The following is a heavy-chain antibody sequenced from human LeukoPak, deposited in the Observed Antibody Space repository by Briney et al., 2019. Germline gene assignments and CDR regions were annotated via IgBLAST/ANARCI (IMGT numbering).Heavy chain of an antibody. CDR2: ISGGGDSA. D-gene: IGHD3-3*01. V-gene: IGHV3-23*01. J-gene: IGHJ4*02. Sequence: GGSLRLSCIASGFSFSGYAMSWVRQAPGKGLEWVSAISGGGDSAYYADSVKGRFTISRDNSKNTLYLQMNSLRAEDTAVYYCAGDRLPYDSGNYFDYWGQGTLVTVSS. CDR1: GFSFSGYA. CDR3: AGDRLPYDSGNYFDY.